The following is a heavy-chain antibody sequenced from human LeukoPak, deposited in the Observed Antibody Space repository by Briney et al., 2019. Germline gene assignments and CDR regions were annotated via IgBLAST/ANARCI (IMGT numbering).Heavy chain of an antibody. CDR1: TGSIISYY. D-gene: IGHD4-11*01. Sequence: SETLSLTCTVSTGSIISYYWSWIRQPPGKGLEWIGYIDYSGSTNYNPSLKSRVTISVDTSKNQFSLQLGSVTAADTAVYYCARHIIYSKKPSFDHWGQGTLVTVSS. V-gene: IGHV4-59*01. CDR2: IDYSGST. J-gene: IGHJ4*02. CDR3: ARHIIYSKKPSFDH.